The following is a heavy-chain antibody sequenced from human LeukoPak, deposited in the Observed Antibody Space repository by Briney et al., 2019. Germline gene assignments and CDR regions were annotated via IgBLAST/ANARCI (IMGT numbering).Heavy chain of an antibody. CDR1: GFTFSSYS. CDR3: ARTAITMVRGAPNYFDY. V-gene: IGHV3-48*01. J-gene: IGHJ4*02. Sequence: PGGSLRFSCAASGFTFSSYSMNWVRQAPGKGLEWVSYISSSSSTIYYADSVKGRFTISRDNAKNSLYLQMNSLRAEDTAVYYCARTAITMVRGAPNYFDYWGQGTLVTVSS. D-gene: IGHD3-10*01. CDR2: ISSSSSTI.